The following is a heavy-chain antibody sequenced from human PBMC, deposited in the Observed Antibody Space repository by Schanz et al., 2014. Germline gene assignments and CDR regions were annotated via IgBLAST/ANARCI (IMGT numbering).Heavy chain of an antibody. J-gene: IGHJ4*02. CDR1: GITFSSHS. D-gene: IGHD1-26*01. Sequence: VQLLESGGGLVQPGGSLRLSCAASGITFSSHSFNWVRQAPGKGLEWVAVIWYDGSNKYYADSVKGRFTISRDNSKNTLYLQMNSLRAEDTGLYFCARGGSGSHYRLDYWGQGTLVTVSS. V-gene: IGHV3-33*08. CDR3: ARGGSGSHYRLDY. CDR2: IWYDGSNK.